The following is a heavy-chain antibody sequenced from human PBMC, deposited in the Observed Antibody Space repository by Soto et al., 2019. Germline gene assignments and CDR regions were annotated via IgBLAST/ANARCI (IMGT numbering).Heavy chain of an antibody. D-gene: IGHD7-27*01. V-gene: IGHV1-18*04. CDR1: GYVFTSFG. Sequence: GASVKVSCKTSGYVFTSFGISWVRQAPGQGLEWMGWVRPYNGDTKYAQKFQGRVTMTTDTSTSTAYMELRSLRSDDTAVYYCARENWDNWFDPWGQGTLVTVSS. CDR3: ARENWDNWFDP. J-gene: IGHJ5*02. CDR2: VRPYNGDT.